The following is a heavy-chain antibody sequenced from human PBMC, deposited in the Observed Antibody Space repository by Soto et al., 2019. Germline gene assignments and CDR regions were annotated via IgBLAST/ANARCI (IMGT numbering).Heavy chain of an antibody. D-gene: IGHD2-2*01. J-gene: IGHJ6*02. CDR3: ARGKHCSSTSCYPFYYYYGMDV. V-gene: IGHV3-30-3*01. Sequence: GGSLRLSCAASGFTFISYAMHWVRQAPGKGLEWVAVISYDGSNKYYADSVKGRFTISRDNSKNTLYLQMNSLRAEDTAVYYCARGKHCSSTSCYPFYYYYGMDVWGQGTTVTVSS. CDR1: GFTFISYA. CDR2: ISYDGSNK.